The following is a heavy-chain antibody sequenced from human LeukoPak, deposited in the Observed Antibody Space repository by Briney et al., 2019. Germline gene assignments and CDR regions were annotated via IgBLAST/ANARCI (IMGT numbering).Heavy chain of an antibody. J-gene: IGHJ3*02. CDR1: GFTFSSYW. Sequence: GGSLRLSCVASGFTFSSYWMSWVRQAPGKGLEWVANIKQDGSEKYYVDSVKGRFTISRDNAKNSLYLQMNSLRAEGTAVYYCARVGWIKLWYGAFDIWGRGTMVTVSS. D-gene: IGHD5-18*01. CDR3: ARVGWIKLWYGAFDI. V-gene: IGHV3-7*01. CDR2: IKQDGSEK.